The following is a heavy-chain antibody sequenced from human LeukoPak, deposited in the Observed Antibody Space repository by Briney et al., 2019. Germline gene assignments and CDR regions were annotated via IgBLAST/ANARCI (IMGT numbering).Heavy chain of an antibody. D-gene: IGHD2-21*02. CDR1: GYTFSGFY. CDR2: MNPNSGDT. J-gene: IGHJ3*02. Sequence: ASVKVSCKASGYTFSGFYMHWVRQAPGQGLEWMGWMNPNSGDTKYAPKFQGRVTMTRDTSISTAYMEVNRLTSDDTAVYYCARVEATVGFAFDIWGQGTMVTVSS. V-gene: IGHV1-2*02. CDR3: ARVEATVGFAFDI.